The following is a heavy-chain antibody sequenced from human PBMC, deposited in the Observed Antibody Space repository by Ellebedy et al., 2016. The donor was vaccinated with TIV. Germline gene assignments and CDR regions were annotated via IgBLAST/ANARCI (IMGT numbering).Heavy chain of an antibody. D-gene: IGHD2-2*01. CDR3: ARDFHCTSNNCYERPSLYYFDS. V-gene: IGHV1-18*01. CDR2: IGTYSGRT. Sequence: AASVKVSCKASGYTFTSFGITWVRHAPGQGPEWMGWIGTYSGRTNYARKFQGRVTMTTDTFTSTAYMELMSLTSDDTAVYYCARDFHCTSNNCYERPSLYYFDSWGQGTLVTVSS. CDR1: GYTFTSFG. J-gene: IGHJ4*02.